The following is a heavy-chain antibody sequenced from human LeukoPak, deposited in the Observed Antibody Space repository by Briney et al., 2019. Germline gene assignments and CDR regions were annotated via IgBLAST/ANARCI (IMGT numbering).Heavy chain of an antibody. CDR3: AKGGKFDFWSTAGFDY. CDR1: GFTFSSYA. CDR2: ISGSGGST. D-gene: IGHD3-3*01. Sequence: GGSLRLSCAASGFTFSSYAMSWVRQAPGKGLEWVSAISGSGGSTYYADSVKGRFTISRDNSKNTLYLQMNSLRAEDTAVYYCAKGGKFDFWSTAGFDYWGQGALVTVSS. V-gene: IGHV3-23*01. J-gene: IGHJ4*02.